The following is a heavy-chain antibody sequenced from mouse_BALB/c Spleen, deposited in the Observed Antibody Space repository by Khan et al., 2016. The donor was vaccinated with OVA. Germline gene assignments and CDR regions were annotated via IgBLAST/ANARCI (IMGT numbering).Heavy chain of an antibody. D-gene: IGHD1-1*01. J-gene: IGHJ3*01. Sequence: QVQLKESGAVLVRPGSSVKISCKASGYAFSHYLMNWVKQGPGQGLEWIGQIYPGDGNTNYNGKFQDKATLTADNSSTTAYMQLSSPPSVHSAVYFCAGSGYYYFDYWGQGTLVTVSA. CDR3: AGSGYYYFDY. CDR2: IYPGDGNT. CDR1: GYAFSHYL. V-gene: IGHV1-80*01.